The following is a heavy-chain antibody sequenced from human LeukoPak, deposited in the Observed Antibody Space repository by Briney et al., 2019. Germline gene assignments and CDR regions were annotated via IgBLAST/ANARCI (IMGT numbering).Heavy chain of an antibody. D-gene: IGHD3-10*01. CDR1: GGSFSGYY. V-gene: IGHV4-31*11. J-gene: IGHJ6*02. CDR3: ARDSKWQTMVRGAHYYYGMDV. Sequence: SETLSLTCAVYGGSFSGYYWSWIRQHPGKGLEWIGYIYYSGSTYYNPSLKSRVTISVDTSKNQFSLKLSSVTAADTAVYYCARDSKWQTMVRGAHYYYGMDVWGQGTTVTVSS. CDR2: IYYSGST.